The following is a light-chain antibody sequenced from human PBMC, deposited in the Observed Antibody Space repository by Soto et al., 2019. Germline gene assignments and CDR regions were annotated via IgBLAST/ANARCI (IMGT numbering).Light chain of an antibody. CDR1: TSDVGGHNS. V-gene: IGLV2-14*01. Sequence: SVLTQPASVSGSPGQSITISCTGTTSDVGGHNSVSWFQQHPGKAPKLMIYEVSNRPSGVSNRFSGSKSGNTASLTISGLQAEDEADYYCISYTRSSTFGFGTGTKVTVL. J-gene: IGLJ1*01. CDR3: ISYTRSSTFG. CDR2: EVS.